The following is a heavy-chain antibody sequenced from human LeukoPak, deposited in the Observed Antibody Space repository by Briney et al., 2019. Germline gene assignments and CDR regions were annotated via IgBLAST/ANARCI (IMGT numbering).Heavy chain of an antibody. J-gene: IGHJ4*02. D-gene: IGHD4-17*01. CDR2: IYPGDSDT. Sequence: GESLKISCKGSGYSFTSYWIGWVRQMPGKGLEWMGIIYPGDSDTRYSPSFQGQVTISADRSVSTAYLQWSSLKASDTAMYYCARGDYGDYRIFYTLFDFWGQGTLVTVSS. CDR1: GYSFTSYW. CDR3: ARGDYGDYRIFYTLFDF. V-gene: IGHV5-51*01.